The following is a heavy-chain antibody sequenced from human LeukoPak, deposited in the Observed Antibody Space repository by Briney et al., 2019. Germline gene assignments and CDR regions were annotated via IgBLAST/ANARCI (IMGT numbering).Heavy chain of an antibody. CDR3: ARRAGDYSHPYDY. V-gene: IGHV3-53*01. CDR1: GFTVSSNS. D-gene: IGHD3-22*01. Sequence: QPGGSLRLSCTVSGFTVSSNSMSWVRQAPGKGLEWVSFIYSGGSTHYSDSVKGRFTISRDNSKNTLYLQMNSLRAEDTAVYYCARRAGDYSHPYDYWGQGTLVTVSS. CDR2: IYSGGST. J-gene: IGHJ4*02.